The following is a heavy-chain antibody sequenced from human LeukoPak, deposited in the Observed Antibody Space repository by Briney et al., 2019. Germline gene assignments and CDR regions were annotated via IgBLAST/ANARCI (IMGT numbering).Heavy chain of an antibody. CDR3: TTDRAISGLPIFGY. Sequence: PGESLALSCAASGSTFTNAWMSWVRQAPGKGLEWVGRVKGKSDGGTIDYAAPVKGRFTISRDDSKTMVSLQMNSLESGDTAVYYCTTDRAISGLPIFGYWGQGTPVTVSS. CDR2: VKGKSDGGTI. J-gene: IGHJ4*02. V-gene: IGHV3-15*01. CDR1: GSTFTNAW. D-gene: IGHD3-3*01.